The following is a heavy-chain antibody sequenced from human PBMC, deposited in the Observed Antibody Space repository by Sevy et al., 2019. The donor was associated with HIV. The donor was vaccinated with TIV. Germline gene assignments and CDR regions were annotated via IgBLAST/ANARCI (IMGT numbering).Heavy chain of an antibody. CDR2: IIPIFGTA. V-gene: IGHV1-69*13. CDR1: GDTFSRYS. J-gene: IGHJ3*02. D-gene: IGHD3-22*01. Sequence: ASVKVSCKASGDTFSRYSISWVRQAPGQGLEWMGGIIPIFGTANYAQKFQGRVTITADESTTTAYMELSSLRSEDTAVYYCAREGERYDTRAAFDIWGQGTMVTVSS. CDR3: AREGERYDTRAAFDI.